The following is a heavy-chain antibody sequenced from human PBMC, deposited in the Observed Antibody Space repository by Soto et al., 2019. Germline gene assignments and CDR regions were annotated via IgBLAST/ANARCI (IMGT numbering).Heavy chain of an antibody. Sequence: PGGSLRLSCAASGFTFSSYWMSWVRQAPGKGLEWVANIKQDGSEKYYVDSVKGRFTISRDNAKNSLYLQMNSLRAEDTAVYYCAREVSSGYSYGRYYFDYWGQGTLVTVSS. CDR1: GFTFSSYW. CDR3: AREVSSGYSYGRYYFDY. J-gene: IGHJ4*02. CDR2: IKQDGSEK. V-gene: IGHV3-7*01. D-gene: IGHD5-18*01.